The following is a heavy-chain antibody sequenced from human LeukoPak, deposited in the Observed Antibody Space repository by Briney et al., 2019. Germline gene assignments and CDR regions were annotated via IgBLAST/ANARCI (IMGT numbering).Heavy chain of an antibody. J-gene: IGHJ4*02. CDR1: GGSISSGGYY. V-gene: IGHV4-31*02. Sequence: IPSETLSLTCTVSGGSISSGGYYWSWIRQHPGDGLEWIGYIYYSGSTYYNPSLKSRVTISIDTSKNQFSLKLSSATAADTAVYYCARAGGFFSPFGYWGQGTLVTVSS. CDR3: ARAGGFFSPFGY. D-gene: IGHD3-16*01. CDR2: IYYSGST.